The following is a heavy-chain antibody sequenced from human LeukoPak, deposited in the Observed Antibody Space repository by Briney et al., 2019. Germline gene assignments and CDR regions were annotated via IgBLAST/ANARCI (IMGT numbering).Heavy chain of an antibody. V-gene: IGHV3-33*01. CDR1: GFTFSSYG. CDR3: AREGQTYYYGSGSPTDYGMDV. J-gene: IGHJ6*04. Sequence: GRFLRLSCAASGFTFSSYGMHWVRQAPGKGLEWVAVIWYDGSNKYYADSVKGRFTISRDNSKNTLYLQMNSLRAEDTAVYYCAREGQTYYYGSGSPTDYGMDVWGKGTTVTVSS. D-gene: IGHD3-10*01. CDR2: IWYDGSNK.